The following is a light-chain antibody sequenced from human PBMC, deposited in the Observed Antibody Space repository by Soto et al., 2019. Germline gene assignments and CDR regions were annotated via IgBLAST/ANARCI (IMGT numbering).Light chain of an antibody. CDR1: NIGGKS. Sequence: SYELTQPPSGSGAPGQTARITRWGNNIGGKSVHWYQQKPGQAPVLVVYDDSDRPSGIPDRFSGSNSGDTATLTIRRVEAGDEADYYCHVWDSSSDHYVFGTGTRSPS. J-gene: IGLJ1*01. CDR2: DDS. CDR3: HVWDSSSDHYV. V-gene: IGLV3-21*02.